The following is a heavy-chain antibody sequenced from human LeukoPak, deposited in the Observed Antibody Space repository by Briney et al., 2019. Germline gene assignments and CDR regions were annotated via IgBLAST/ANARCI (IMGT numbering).Heavy chain of an antibody. CDR2: IRSEGSNE. CDR1: GFTFSCCD. CDR3: AKVYCGEFDP. V-gene: IGHV3-30*02. Sequence: PGGSLRLSCTASGFTFSCCDMQWVRQAPGKGLEWVALIRSEGSNEYYADSVKGRFTISRDNSKNTLYLQINSLRPEDTAVYYCAKVYCGEFDPWGQGTLVTVSS. D-gene: IGHD2-15*01. J-gene: IGHJ5*02.